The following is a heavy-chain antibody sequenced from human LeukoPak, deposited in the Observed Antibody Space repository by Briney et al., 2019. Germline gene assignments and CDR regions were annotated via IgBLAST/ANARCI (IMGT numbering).Heavy chain of an antibody. Sequence: PSETLSLTCAVSGYSISSGYYWGWIRQPPGKGLEWIGSIYHSGSTYYNPSLKSRVTISVDTSKNQSSLKLSSVTAADTAVYYCARHLREYSYGHGSYYWGQGTLVTVSS. J-gene: IGHJ4*02. CDR3: ARHLREYSYGHGSYY. D-gene: IGHD5-18*01. CDR1: GYSISSGYY. V-gene: IGHV4-38-2*01. CDR2: IYHSGST.